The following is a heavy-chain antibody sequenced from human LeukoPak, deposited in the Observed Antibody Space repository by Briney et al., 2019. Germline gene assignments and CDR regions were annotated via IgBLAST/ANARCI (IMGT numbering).Heavy chain of an antibody. Sequence: PSETLSLTCTVSGGSINSYYWSWIRQPPGKGLEWIGYIYYSGSTNYNPSLKSRVTISVDTSKNQFSLKLSSVTAADTAVYYCARDCSGGSCYSESDAFDIWGQGTMVTVSS. V-gene: IGHV4-59*01. CDR2: IYYSGST. D-gene: IGHD2-15*01. CDR1: GGSINSYY. J-gene: IGHJ3*02. CDR3: ARDCSGGSCYSESDAFDI.